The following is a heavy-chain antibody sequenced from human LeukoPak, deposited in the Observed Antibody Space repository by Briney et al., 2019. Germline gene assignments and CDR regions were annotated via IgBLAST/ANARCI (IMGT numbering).Heavy chain of an antibody. V-gene: IGHV4-34*01. Sequence: PSETLSLTCAVYGGSFSGHYWSRIRQPPGKGLEWIGEINHSGSTNRNPSLASRVTISVDTSKNHFSLKLSSVTAADTAVYYCARSGYCSGGSCYDDAFDIWGQGTMVTVSS. D-gene: IGHD2-15*01. CDR1: GGSFSGHY. CDR3: ARSGYCSGGSCYDDAFDI. J-gene: IGHJ3*02. CDR2: INHSGST.